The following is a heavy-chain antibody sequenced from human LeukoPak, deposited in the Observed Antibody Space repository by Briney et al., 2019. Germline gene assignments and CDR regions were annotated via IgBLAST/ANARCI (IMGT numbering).Heavy chain of an antibody. V-gene: IGHV3-23*01. CDR3: AGFITMIVVVITTEPFDI. CDR2: ISTSDDSI. Sequence: GGSLRLSCAASGFTFGSSSMSWVRQAPGKGLEWVSAISTSDDSIYYADSVKGRFTISRDNSKNTLYLQMNSLRAEDTAVYYCAGFITMIVVVITTEPFDIWGQGTMVTVSS. D-gene: IGHD3-22*01. J-gene: IGHJ3*02. CDR1: GFTFGSSS.